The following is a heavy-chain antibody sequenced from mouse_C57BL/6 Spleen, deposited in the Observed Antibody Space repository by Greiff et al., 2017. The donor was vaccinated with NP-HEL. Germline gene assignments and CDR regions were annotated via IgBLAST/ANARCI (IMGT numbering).Heavy chain of an antibody. CDR1: GYSFTSYY. V-gene: IGHV1-66*01. D-gene: IGHD1-1*01. CDR2: IYPGSGNT. Sequence: QVQLQQSGPELVKPGASVKISCKASGYSFTSYYIHWVKQRPGQGLEWIGWIYPGSGNTKYNEKFKGKATLTADTSSSTAYMQLSSLTSEDSAVYYCANLYYGRETLYYAMDYWGQGTSVTVSS. J-gene: IGHJ4*01. CDR3: ANLYYGRETLYYAMDY.